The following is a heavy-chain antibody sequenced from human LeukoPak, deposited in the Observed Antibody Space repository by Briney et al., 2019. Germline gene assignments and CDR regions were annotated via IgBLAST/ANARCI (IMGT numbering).Heavy chain of an antibody. CDR3: AKDGIAAAYFDY. V-gene: IGHV3-30*18. J-gene: IGHJ4*02. CDR1: GFTFSGYS. CDR2: ISYDGSNK. Sequence: GGSLRLSCAASGFTFSGYSMNWVRQAPGKGLEWVAVISYDGSNKYYADSVKGRFTISRDNSKNTLYLQMNSLRAEDTAVYYCAKDGIAAAYFDYWGQGTLVTVSS. D-gene: IGHD6-13*01.